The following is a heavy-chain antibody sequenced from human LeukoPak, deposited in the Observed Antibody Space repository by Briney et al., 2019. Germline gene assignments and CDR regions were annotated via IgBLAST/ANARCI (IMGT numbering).Heavy chain of an antibody. V-gene: IGHV3-53*01. Sequence: MXXVRQAPGXGLEWVSVIYSGGTTYYADSVKGRFTISRDNSKNTLYLQMNRLRVEDTAVYFCARASTIGAAGLFDFWGQGTLVTVSS. D-gene: IGHD6-13*01. J-gene: IGHJ4*02. CDR3: ARASTIGAAGLFDF. CDR2: IYSGGTT.